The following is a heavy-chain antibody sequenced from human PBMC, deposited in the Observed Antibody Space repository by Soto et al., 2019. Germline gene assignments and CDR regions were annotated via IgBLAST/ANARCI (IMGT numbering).Heavy chain of an antibody. Sequence: QVQLVQSGAEVKKPGSSVKVSCKASGGTFNNYGMGWVRQAPGQGLEWMGGIIPMIGRTNYAQKFQGRLTLTADASRSTAYMGLRSLRSDETAVYYCASWDYDVLTGYTYDDWGQGTLVTVSS. D-gene: IGHD3-9*01. CDR1: GGTFNNYG. CDR2: IIPMIGRT. J-gene: IGHJ4*02. V-gene: IGHV1-69*01. CDR3: ASWDYDVLTGYTYDD.